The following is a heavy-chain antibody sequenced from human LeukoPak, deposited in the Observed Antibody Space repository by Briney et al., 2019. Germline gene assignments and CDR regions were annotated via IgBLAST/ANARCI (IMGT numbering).Heavy chain of an antibody. CDR1: GFTFSSYA. V-gene: IGHV3-23*01. Sequence: PGGALRLSCAASGFTFSSYAMSWARQAPGKGLEWVSAISGSDSTYYADSVKGRFTISRDNSKNTLYLQMNSLRAEDTAIYYRAKGVRFLDWWILDYWGQGSLVTVSS. D-gene: IGHD3-9*01. CDR2: ISGSDST. CDR3: AKGVRFLDWWILDY. J-gene: IGHJ4*02.